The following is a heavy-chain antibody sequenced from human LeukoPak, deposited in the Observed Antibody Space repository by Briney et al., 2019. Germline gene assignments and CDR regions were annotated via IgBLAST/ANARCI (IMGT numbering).Heavy chain of an antibody. CDR3: ARPGYDFWSGYYANWFDP. J-gene: IGHJ5*02. V-gene: IGHV3-30*03. CDR1: GFTFSSSE. CDR2: ISHDGSNS. D-gene: IGHD3-3*01. Sequence: GGSLRLSCAASGFTFSSSEMNWVRQAPGKGLEWVAAISHDGSNSHYSDSAKGRFTISRDNSKNTLYLQLNSLRAEDTAVYYCARPGYDFWSGYYANWFDPWGQGTLVTVSS.